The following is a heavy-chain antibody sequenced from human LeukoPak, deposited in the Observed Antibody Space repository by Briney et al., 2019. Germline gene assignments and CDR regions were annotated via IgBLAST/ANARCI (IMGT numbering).Heavy chain of an antibody. CDR1: GYTFTGYY. CDR2: INPNSGGT. J-gene: IGHJ3*02. D-gene: IGHD6-13*01. V-gene: IGHV1-2*04. Sequence: ASVKVSCKASGYTFTGYYMHWVRQAPEQGLEWMGWINPNSGGTNYAQKFQGWVTMTRDTSISTAYMELSRLRSDDTAVYYCASSIAAAGHDAFDIWGQGTMVTVSS. CDR3: ASSIAAAGHDAFDI.